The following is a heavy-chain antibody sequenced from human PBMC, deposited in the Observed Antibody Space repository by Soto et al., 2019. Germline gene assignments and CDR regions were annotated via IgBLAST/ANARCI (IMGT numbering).Heavy chain of an antibody. CDR3: ARHVYDSSSPSSRFDP. V-gene: IGHV4-39*01. CDR2: IYYSGST. J-gene: IGHJ5*02. Sequence: SETLSLTCTVSGGSISSSSYYWGWIRQPPGKGLEWIGSIYYSGSTYYNPSLKSRVTISVDTSKNQFSLKLSSVTAADTAVYYCARHVYDSSSPSSRFDPWGQGTLVTVSS. D-gene: IGHD6-13*01. CDR1: GGSISSSSYY.